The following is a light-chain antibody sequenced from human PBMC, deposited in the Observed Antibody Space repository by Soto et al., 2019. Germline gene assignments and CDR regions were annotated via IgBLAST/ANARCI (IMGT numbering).Light chain of an antibody. CDR2: EVS. CDR1: SSDVGAYNL. V-gene: IGLV2-14*01. CDR3: CTSYEGGGKYV. Sequence: QSVLTQPASVSGSPGQSVTISCTGTSSDVGAYNLVSWYQQYPGKAPKLMIYEVSNRPSGVSNRFSGSKSGNTASLTISGLQAEDEADYYCCTSYEGGGKYVFGTGTEVTVL. J-gene: IGLJ1*01.